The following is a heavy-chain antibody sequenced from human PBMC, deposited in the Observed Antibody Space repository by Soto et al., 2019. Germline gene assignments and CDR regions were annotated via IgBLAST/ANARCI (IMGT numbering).Heavy chain of an antibody. CDR2: IYYSGST. CDR1: GGSISSSSYY. D-gene: IGHD6-13*01. Sequence: QLQLQESGPGLVKPSETLSLTCTVSGGSISSSSYYWGWIRQPPGKGLEWIGSIYYSGSTYYNPSLKSRVTISVDTSKNQFSLKLSSVTAADTAVHYCARHEEGYSSSWYPPMDVWGKGTTVTVSS. J-gene: IGHJ6*03. V-gene: IGHV4-39*01. CDR3: ARHEEGYSSSWYPPMDV.